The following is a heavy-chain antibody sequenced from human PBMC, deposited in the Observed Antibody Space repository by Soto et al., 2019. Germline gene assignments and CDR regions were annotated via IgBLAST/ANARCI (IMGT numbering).Heavy chain of an antibody. Sequence: EVQLVQSGAEVKKTGESLKISCKASGYSFNTYWIGWVRQLPGKGLEWMGIIYPDDSDTRYSQSFQGQVTISADKSFTTVYLQWNSLKASDTAIYYCARPGYYDSSGFFNFDHWGQGTLVTVSS. J-gene: IGHJ4*02. CDR2: IYPDDSDT. CDR1: GYSFNTYW. CDR3: ARPGYYDSSGFFNFDH. V-gene: IGHV5-51*01. D-gene: IGHD3-22*01.